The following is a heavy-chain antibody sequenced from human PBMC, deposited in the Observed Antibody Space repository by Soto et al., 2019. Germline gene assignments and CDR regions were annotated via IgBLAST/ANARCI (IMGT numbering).Heavy chain of an antibody. CDR3: ARPNGSGSYPGYYFDY. V-gene: IGHV4-39*01. CDR1: GGSISSSSYY. J-gene: IGHJ4*02. D-gene: IGHD3-10*01. Sequence: ASETLSLTCTVSGGSISSSSYYWGWIRQPPGKGLEWIGSIYYSGSTYYNPSLKSRVTISVDTSKNQFSLKLSSVTAADTAVYYCARPNGSGSYPGYYFDYWGQGTLVTVSS. CDR2: IYYSGST.